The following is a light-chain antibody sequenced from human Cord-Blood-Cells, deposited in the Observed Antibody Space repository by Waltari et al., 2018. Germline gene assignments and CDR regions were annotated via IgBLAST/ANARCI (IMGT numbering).Light chain of an antibody. J-gene: IGLJ3*02. CDR3: AAWDDSLSGRV. CDR1: SSNIGSNY. V-gene: IGLV1-47*01. CDR2: RK. Sequence: QSVLTQPPSASGTPGQRVTISCSGSSSNIGSNYVYWYQQLPGTAPKLLIYRKQRPSGVPDRFSGSKSGTSASLAISGLRSEDEADYYCAAWDDSLSGRVFGGGTKLTVL.